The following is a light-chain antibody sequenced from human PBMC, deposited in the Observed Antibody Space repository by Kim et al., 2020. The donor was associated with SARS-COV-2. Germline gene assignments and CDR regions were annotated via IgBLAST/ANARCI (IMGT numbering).Light chain of an antibody. V-gene: IGKV1-5*03. CDR1: QSIDSW. CDR3: QQYFSYLT. CDR2: KAS. J-gene: IGKJ4*01. Sequence: DIQMTQSPSTLSASVGDRVTITCRASQSIDSWLAWYQQKPGKAPKLLIYKASTLESGVPSRFSGSGSGTVFTLTISSLQPDDSAAYYCQQYFSYLTFGGGTKVDIK.